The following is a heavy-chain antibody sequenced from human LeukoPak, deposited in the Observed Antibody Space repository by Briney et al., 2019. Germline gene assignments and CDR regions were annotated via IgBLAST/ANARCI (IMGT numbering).Heavy chain of an antibody. V-gene: IGHV3-23*01. J-gene: IGHJ4*02. Sequence: PGGSLRLSCVASGFTFSSYAMGWVRQAPGKGLEWVSATIASGGNTYYADSVKGRFTISRDNSKNTLYLQMNSLRAEDTAVYYCAKEHYYDSSGYFDYWGQGTLVTVSS. D-gene: IGHD3-22*01. CDR2: TIASGGNT. CDR3: AKEHYYDSSGYFDY. CDR1: GFTFSSYA.